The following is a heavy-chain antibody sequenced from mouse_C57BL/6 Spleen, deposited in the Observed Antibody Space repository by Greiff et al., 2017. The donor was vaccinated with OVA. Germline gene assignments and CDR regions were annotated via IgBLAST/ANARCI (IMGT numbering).Heavy chain of an antibody. V-gene: IGHV1-82*01. CDR1: GYAFSSSW. CDR2: IYPGDGDT. D-gene: IGHD2-4*01. Sequence: QVQLKESGPELVKPGASVKISCKASGYAFSSSWMNWVKQRPGKGLEWIGRIYPGDGDTNYNGKFKGKATLTADKSSSTAYMQLSSLTSEDSAVYFCARIYYDYEGYFDVWGTGTTVTVSS. CDR3: ARIYYDYEGYFDV. J-gene: IGHJ1*03.